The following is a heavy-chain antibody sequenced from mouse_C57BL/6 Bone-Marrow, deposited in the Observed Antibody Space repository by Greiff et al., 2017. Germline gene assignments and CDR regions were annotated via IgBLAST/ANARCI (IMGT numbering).Heavy chain of an antibody. Sequence: QVQLQQSGAELVRPGTSVKMSCKASGYTFTNYWIGWAKQRPGHGLEWIGDIYPGGGYTNYNEKFKGKATMTADKSSSTAYMQFSSLTSEDSAIYYCARVDGDVGFAYWGQGTLVTVSA. J-gene: IGHJ3*01. CDR1: GYTFTNYW. CDR3: ARVDGDVGFAY. CDR2: IYPGGGYT. D-gene: IGHD3-3*01. V-gene: IGHV1-63*01.